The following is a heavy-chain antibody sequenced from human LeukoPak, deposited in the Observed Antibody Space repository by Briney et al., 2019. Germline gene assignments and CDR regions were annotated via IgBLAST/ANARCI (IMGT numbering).Heavy chain of an antibody. Sequence: GGSLRLSCAASGFTFTSYAMSWVRQAPGKGLEWVSAISGSGGSTYYADSVKGRFTISRDNSKNTLYLQMNSLRAEDTAVYYCAEDPWGGYDILTGPDWFDPWGQGTLVTVSS. V-gene: IGHV3-23*01. CDR1: GFTFTSYA. CDR2: ISGSGGST. CDR3: AEDPWGGYDILTGPDWFDP. J-gene: IGHJ5*02. D-gene: IGHD3-9*01.